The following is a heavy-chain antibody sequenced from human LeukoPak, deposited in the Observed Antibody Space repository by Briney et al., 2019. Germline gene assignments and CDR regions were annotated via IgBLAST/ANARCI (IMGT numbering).Heavy chain of an antibody. D-gene: IGHD2-8*01. J-gene: IGHJ4*02. CDR2: ITTYNGDK. CDR1: GYTLSEYG. CDR3: ARDCSNGVCFSRDH. V-gene: IGHV1-18*01. Sequence: ASVKVSCKASGYTLSEYGISWVRRAPGQGLEWVGWITTYNGDKKYAEKFQGRVTMTTDTSTSTYYMELRSLRSDDTAIYYCARDCSNGVCFSRDHWGQGTLVTVST.